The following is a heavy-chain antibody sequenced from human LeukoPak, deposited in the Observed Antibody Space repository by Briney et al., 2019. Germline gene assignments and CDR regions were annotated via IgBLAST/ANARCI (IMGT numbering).Heavy chain of an antibody. D-gene: IGHD5-18*01. CDR1: GFTFSRYS. CDR3: AKNRGYSYGGLDY. V-gene: IGHV3-21*01. J-gene: IGHJ4*02. CDR2: ISISSNYI. Sequence: GGSLRLSCAASGFTFSRYSMNWVRQAPGKGLEWVSSISISSNYIYYTDSVKGRFTISRDNSKNTLYLEMNSLRAEDTAVYYCAKNRGYSYGGLDYWGQGTLVTVSS.